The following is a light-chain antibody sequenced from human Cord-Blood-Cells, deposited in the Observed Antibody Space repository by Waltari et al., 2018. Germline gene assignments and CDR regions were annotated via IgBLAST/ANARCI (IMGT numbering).Light chain of an antibody. V-gene: IGLV2-8*01. J-gene: IGLJ3*02. CDR2: EVS. CDR1: SSDVGGYNY. CDR3: SSYAGSNNWV. Sequence: QSALTQPPSASGSPGQSVTISCTGTSSDVGGYNYVSWCQQHPGKAPKLMIYEVSKRPAGVRDRFSGSKSGNTASLTVSGLQAEDEADYYGSSYAGSNNWVFGGGTKLTVL.